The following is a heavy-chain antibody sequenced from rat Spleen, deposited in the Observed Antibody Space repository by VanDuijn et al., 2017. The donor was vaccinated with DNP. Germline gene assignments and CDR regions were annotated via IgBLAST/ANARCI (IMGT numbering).Heavy chain of an antibody. CDR2: LTYDGGNT. Sequence: EVQLVESGGGLVQPGRSLKLSCTASGFTFSDYYMAWVRQAPTKGLEWVAYLTYDGGNTYYRDSVQGRFTISRDNAKSSLYLQMNSLKSEDTATYYCVRQDYEYRYWGQGVMVTVSS. CDR3: VRQDYEYRY. D-gene: IGHD1-5*01. J-gene: IGHJ2*01. V-gene: IGHV5-20*01. CDR1: GFTFSDYY.